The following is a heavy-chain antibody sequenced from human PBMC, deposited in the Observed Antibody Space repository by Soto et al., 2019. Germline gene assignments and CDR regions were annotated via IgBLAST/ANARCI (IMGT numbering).Heavy chain of an antibody. J-gene: IGHJ4*02. Sequence: HSQTLSLTCAISGDSVSSNSAAWNWIRQSPSRGLEWLGRTYYRSKWYNDYAVSVKSRITIKPDTSKNQFSLQLNSVTPEDTAVYYCARAQAPHDADDCLDYWGQGTLVTVSS. CDR1: GDSVSSNSAA. V-gene: IGHV6-1*01. D-gene: IGHD2-21*02. CDR3: ARAQAPHDADDCLDY. CDR2: TYYRSKWYN.